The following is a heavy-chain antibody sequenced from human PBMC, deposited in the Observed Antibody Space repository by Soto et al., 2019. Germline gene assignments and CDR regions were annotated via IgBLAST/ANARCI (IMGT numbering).Heavy chain of an antibody. Sequence: QVDLVQAGAEVKKPGASVKVSCKGSGYDFTTYGITWVRQAPGQGLEWMAWISAHNGNTDYAQKLQGRVTVTRDTSTSTAYMELRSLRSDDTAVYYCARGRYGDYWGQGALVIVSS. J-gene: IGHJ4*02. V-gene: IGHV1-18*01. CDR1: GYDFTTYG. CDR3: ARGRYGDY. D-gene: IGHD1-1*01. CDR2: ISAHNGNT.